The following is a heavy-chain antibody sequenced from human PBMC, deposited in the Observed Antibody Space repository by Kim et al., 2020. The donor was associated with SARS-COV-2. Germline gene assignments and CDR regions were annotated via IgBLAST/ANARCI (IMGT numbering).Heavy chain of an antibody. V-gene: IGHV4-39*01. CDR1: GGSISSSSYY. J-gene: IGHJ4*02. D-gene: IGHD3-22*01. Sequence: SETLSLTCTVSGGSISSSSYYWGWIRQPPGKGLEWIGSIYYSGSTYYNPSLKSRVTISVDTSKNQFSLKLSSVTAADTAVYYCATNMIVNYFDYWGQGTLVTVSS. CDR2: IYYSGST. CDR3: ATNMIVNYFDY.